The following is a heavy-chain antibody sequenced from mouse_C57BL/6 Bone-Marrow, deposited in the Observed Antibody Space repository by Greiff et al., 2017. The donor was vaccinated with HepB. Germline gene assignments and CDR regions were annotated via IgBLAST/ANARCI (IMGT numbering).Heavy chain of an antibody. J-gene: IGHJ2*01. CDR2: IDPETGGT. CDR1: GYTFTDYE. D-gene: IGHD2-10*01. Sequence: VQLQESGAELVRPGASVTLSCKASGYTFTDYEMHWVKQTPVHGLEWIGAIDPETGGTAYNQKFKGKAILTADKSSSTAYMELRSLTSEDSAVYYCTDPTTYWGQGTTLTVSS. V-gene: IGHV1-15*01. CDR3: TDPTTY.